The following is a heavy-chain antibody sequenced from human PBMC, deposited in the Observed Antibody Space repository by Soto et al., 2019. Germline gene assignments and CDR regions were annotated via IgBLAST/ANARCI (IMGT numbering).Heavy chain of an antibody. V-gene: IGHV3-30*18. CDR2: ISYDGSNK. CDR3: AKGMLTSQNIEIESEGFDY. CDR1: GFTFSSYG. Sequence: GGSLRLSCAASGFTFSSYGMHWVRQAPGKGLEWVAVISYDGSNKYYADSVKGRFTISRDNSKNTLYLQMNSLRAEDTAVYYCAKGMLTSQNIEIESEGFDYWGQGTLVTVSS. J-gene: IGHJ4*02. D-gene: IGHD2-8*01.